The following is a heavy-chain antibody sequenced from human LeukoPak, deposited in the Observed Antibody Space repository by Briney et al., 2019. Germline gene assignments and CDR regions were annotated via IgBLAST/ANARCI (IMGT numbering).Heavy chain of an antibody. V-gene: IGHV1-69*05. CDR2: IIPIFGTA. D-gene: IGHD1-7*01. Sequence: SVKVSCQASGGTFTSYAISWVRPAPGQGLEWMGGIIPIFGTANYAQKFQGRVTITTDESTSTAYMELSSLRSEDTAVYYCAREGWNYDFDYWGQGTLVTVSS. CDR1: GGTFTSYA. J-gene: IGHJ4*02. CDR3: AREGWNYDFDY.